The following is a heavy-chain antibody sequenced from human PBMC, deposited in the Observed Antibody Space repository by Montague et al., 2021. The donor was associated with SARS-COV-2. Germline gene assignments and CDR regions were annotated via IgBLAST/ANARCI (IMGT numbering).Heavy chain of an antibody. CDR1: GGSFSGFQ. CDR2: INQSGST. D-gene: IGHD3-10*01. Sequence: SETRSLTCALYGGSFSGFQWSWIRQSPGKGLEWIGEINQSGSTNYNVSLKSPLTMSLDTSKNQVSLKLSSVTAADTAVYYCATSSSRSYYVGLDYWGQGTLVTVTS. V-gene: IGHV4-34*01. J-gene: IGHJ4*02. CDR3: ATSSSRSYYVGLDY.